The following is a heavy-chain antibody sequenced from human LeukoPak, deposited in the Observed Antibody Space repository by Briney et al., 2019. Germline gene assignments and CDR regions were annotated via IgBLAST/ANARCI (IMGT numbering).Heavy chain of an antibody. Sequence: GGSLRLSCAASGFTFSNYAMSWVRQAPGKGLEWVSGITGSGGSTNYADSVKGRFTISRDNAKNSLYLQMNSLRAEDTAVYYCARLRGYCSSTSCYFDPWGQGTLVTVSS. CDR1: GFTFSNYA. J-gene: IGHJ5*02. CDR3: ARLRGYCSSTSCYFDP. D-gene: IGHD2-2*01. CDR2: ITGSGGST. V-gene: IGHV3-23*01.